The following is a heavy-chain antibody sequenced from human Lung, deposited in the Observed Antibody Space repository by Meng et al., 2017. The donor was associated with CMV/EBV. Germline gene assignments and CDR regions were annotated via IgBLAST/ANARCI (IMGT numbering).Heavy chain of an antibody. V-gene: IGHV1-8*01. D-gene: IGHD3-16*01. J-gene: IGHJ6*02. CDR2: MNPNSGNT. Sequence: AXVXVSCKASGYSFITDDINWVRQAAGQGPEWTGWMNPNSGNTGYAQKFQGRVTMTRNVSTRTAYMELTSLRSEDKAVYYCARSLVHSAMDVWGQGTAVTVSS. CDR3: ARSLVHSAMDV. CDR1: GYSFITDD.